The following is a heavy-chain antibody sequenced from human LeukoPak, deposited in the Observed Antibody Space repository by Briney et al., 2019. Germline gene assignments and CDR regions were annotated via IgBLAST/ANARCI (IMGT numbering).Heavy chain of an antibody. J-gene: IGHJ2*01. V-gene: IGHV3-30*03. CDR2: ISNDGTNK. Sequence: GGSLRLSCAASGFTFSSYGMHWVRQAPGKGLEWVAVISNDGTNKYYADSVKGRFTISRDDSENTLYLQMNRLRVEDTAVYYCARKSGVGAVPADLWGRGTLVTVSS. CDR3: ARKSGVGAVPADL. D-gene: IGHD1-26*01. CDR1: GFTFSSYG.